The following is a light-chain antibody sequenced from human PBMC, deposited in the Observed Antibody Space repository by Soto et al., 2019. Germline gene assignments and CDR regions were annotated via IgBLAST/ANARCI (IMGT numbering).Light chain of an antibody. J-gene: IGKJ3*01. V-gene: IGKV1-39*01. Sequence: DIQMTQSPSSLSASVGDRVTINCRASQSISHCLNWYQQKPGKAPKLLIYAASSLQSGVPSRFSGSGSGTDFTLTISNLQPEDFATYSCQQSYTTLFTFGPGTNVDIK. CDR3: QQSYTTLFT. CDR1: QSISHC. CDR2: AAS.